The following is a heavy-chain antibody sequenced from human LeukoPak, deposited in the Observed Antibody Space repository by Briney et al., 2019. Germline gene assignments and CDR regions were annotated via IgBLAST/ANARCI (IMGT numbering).Heavy chain of an antibody. J-gene: IGHJ4*02. CDR1: GFTFSSYW. D-gene: IGHD3-10*01. Sequence: PGGSLRLSCAASGFTFSSYWMSWVRQAPGKGLGWVANIKQDGSEKYYVDSVKGRFTISRDNAKNSLYLQMNSLRAEDTAVYYCARELGGYGSGSFDYWGQGTLVTVSS. CDR3: ARELGGYGSGSFDY. CDR2: IKQDGSEK. V-gene: IGHV3-7*01.